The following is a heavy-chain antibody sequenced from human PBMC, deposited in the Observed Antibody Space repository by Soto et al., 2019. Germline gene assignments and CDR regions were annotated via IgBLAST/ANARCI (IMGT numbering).Heavy chain of an antibody. D-gene: IGHD2-15*01. Sequence: QVQLVQSGAEVKKPGASVKVSCKASGYTFTSYYMHWVRQAPGQGLEWMGIINPSGGSTSYAQKFQGRATMTRDTSTSTVYMELSSLRSEDTAVYYCAREPPHCSGGSCYPGLGMDVWGQGTTVTVSS. CDR3: AREPPHCSGGSCYPGLGMDV. V-gene: IGHV1-46*01. J-gene: IGHJ6*02. CDR2: INPSGGST. CDR1: GYTFTSYY.